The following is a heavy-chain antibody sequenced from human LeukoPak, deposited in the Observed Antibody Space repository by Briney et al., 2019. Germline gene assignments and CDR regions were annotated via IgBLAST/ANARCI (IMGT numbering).Heavy chain of an antibody. CDR3: ARDGIMFDY. J-gene: IGHJ4*02. Sequence: GGSLRLSCTASGYTFSDYGMHWVRQAPGKGLEWLSVISYSGVVKFYADSVKGRFTISRDNAKNSLYLQMNSLRAEDTAVYYCARDGIMFDYWGQGTLVTVSS. D-gene: IGHD3-16*01. CDR1: GYTFSDYG. CDR2: ISYSGVVK. V-gene: IGHV3-33*08.